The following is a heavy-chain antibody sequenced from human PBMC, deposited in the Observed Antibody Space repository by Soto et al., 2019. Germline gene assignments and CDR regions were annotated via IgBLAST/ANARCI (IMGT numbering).Heavy chain of an antibody. J-gene: IGHJ5*02. V-gene: IGHV4-30-4*01. CDR3: ARGDDEGWSNWFDP. CDR2: IYYSGST. CDR1: GGSISSGDYY. Sequence: SETLSLTCTVSGGSISSGDYYWSWIRQPPGKGLEWIGYIYYSGSTYYNPSLKSRVTISVDTSKNQFSLKLSSVTAADTAVYYCARGDDEGWSNWFDPWGQGTLVTVSS. D-gene: IGHD2-15*01.